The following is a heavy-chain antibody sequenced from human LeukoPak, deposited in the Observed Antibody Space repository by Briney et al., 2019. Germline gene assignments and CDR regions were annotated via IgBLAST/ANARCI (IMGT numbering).Heavy chain of an antibody. Sequence: ASVKVSCTASGYTFTGYYMHWVRQAPGQGLEWMGWINPNSGGTNYAQKFQGRVTMTRDTSISTAYMELSRLRSDDTAVYYCAREYGSGSYLGYWGQGTLVTVSS. CDR3: AREYGSGSYLGY. J-gene: IGHJ4*02. CDR2: INPNSGGT. V-gene: IGHV1-2*02. D-gene: IGHD3-10*01. CDR1: GYTFTGYY.